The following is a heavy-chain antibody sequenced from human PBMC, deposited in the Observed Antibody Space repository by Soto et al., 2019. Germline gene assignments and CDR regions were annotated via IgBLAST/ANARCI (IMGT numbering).Heavy chain of an antibody. CDR3: ARDIKEWALGGLFDY. V-gene: IGHV1-3*01. J-gene: IGHJ4*02. CDR2: IDAGDANT. Sequence: QVQLVQSGAEVRKPGASVMVSCKPSGYSFSTYAIHWLRQAPGQRLEWMGWIDAGDANTKYSQKFQGRVTFTRDTSASTVYMELSSLTSEDTAIYYCARDIKEWALGGLFDYWGQGTLVTVSS. CDR1: GYSFSTYA. D-gene: IGHD1-26*01.